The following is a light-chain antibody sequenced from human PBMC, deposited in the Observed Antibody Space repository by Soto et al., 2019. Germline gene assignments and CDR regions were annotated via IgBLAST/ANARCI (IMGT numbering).Light chain of an antibody. CDR3: GAWDDSLNGFL. Sequence: QSVLTQPPSTSGTPGQRATISCSGSNSNIGSNAVSWYQRLPGTAPKLLIYGNTQRLSGVPDRFSGSKSGASASLAISGLQSEDEADYYCGAWDDSLNGFLFGGGTQLTVL. J-gene: IGLJ2*01. CDR1: NSNIGSNA. V-gene: IGLV1-44*01. CDR2: GNT.